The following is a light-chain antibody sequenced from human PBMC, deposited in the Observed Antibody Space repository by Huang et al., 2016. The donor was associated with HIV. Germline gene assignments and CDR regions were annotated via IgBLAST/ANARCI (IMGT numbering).Light chain of an antibody. CDR2: DAS. CDR3: QQYDDWPPWT. J-gene: IGKJ1*01. V-gene: IGKV3-15*01. CDR1: QTISR. Sequence: EIVMTQSPATLSVSPGERATLSCRASQTISRLAWYQQKPGQAPRLLIYDASSRASGSPARFSGSGSGTEFTLTISSLQSEDFAVYYCQQYDDWPPWTFGQGTKVEIK.